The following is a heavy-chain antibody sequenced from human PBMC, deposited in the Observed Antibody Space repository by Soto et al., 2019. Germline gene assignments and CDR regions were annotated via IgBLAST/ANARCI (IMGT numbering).Heavy chain of an antibody. CDR2: IIPIFGTA. V-gene: IGHV1-69*13. Sequence: ASVKVSCKASGGTFSSYAISWVRQAPGQGLEWMGGIIPIFGTANYAQKCQGRVTITADESTSTAYMELSSLRSEDTAVYYCARAYYYDSSAWERFDYWGQGTLVTVSS. CDR3: ARAYYYDSSAWERFDY. CDR1: GGTFSSYA. J-gene: IGHJ4*02. D-gene: IGHD3-22*01.